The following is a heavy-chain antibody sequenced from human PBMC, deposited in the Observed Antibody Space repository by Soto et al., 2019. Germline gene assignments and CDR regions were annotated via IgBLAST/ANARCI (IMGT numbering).Heavy chain of an antibody. J-gene: IGHJ4*02. CDR2: IWYDGSNQ. V-gene: IGHV3-33*01. CDR1: GFTFSSYG. Sequence: QVQLVESGGGVVQPGRSLRLSCAASGFTFSSYGMHWVRQAPGKGLEWVAVIWYDGSNQYYADSVKGRFTISRDNSKNMLYLQMNSLRAEDTAVYHCARWGNWKVADYWGQGTLVTVSS. CDR3: ARWGNWKVADY. D-gene: IGHD1-20*01.